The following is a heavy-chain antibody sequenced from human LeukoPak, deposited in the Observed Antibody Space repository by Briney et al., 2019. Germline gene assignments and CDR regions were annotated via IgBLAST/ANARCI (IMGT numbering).Heavy chain of an antibody. Sequence: PGGSLRLSCAASTFTFSSYAMSWVRQAPGKGLDWVSVISGSDSGGTTYYADSVKGRFTISRDNAKNTLYLEMNSLRAEDTAVYYCASRPGADIGPLDYWGQGALVTVSS. CDR3: ASRPGADIGPLDY. D-gene: IGHD2-2*01. V-gene: IGHV3-23*01. CDR2: ISGSDSGGTT. CDR1: TFTFSSYA. J-gene: IGHJ4*02.